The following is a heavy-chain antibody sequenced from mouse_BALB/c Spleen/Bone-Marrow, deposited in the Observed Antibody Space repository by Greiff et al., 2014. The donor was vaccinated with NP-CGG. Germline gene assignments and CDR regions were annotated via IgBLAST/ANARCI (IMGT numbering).Heavy chain of an antibody. V-gene: IGHV14-3*02. CDR1: GFNIEDSY. CDR3: ARNCGSSLDY. D-gene: IGHD1-1*01. J-gene: IGHJ2*01. CDR2: IDPANGNT. Sequence: LVESGAEIVKPGASVKSSCTTSGFNIEDSYIYWMKQRPEQGLEWIGRIDPANGNTKYDPKFQGKATITVDTSSATAYLQLSSLTSEDTAVYYCARNCGSSLDYWGQGTTLTVSS.